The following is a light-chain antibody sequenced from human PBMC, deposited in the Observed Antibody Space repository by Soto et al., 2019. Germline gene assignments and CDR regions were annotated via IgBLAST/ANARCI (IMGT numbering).Light chain of an antibody. V-gene: IGKV3-15*01. Sequence: EIVLTQSPATLSVSAGGTVTLSCRASQSFRTNVAWYQQIPGQAPRLLVYGASTRATGVPARFSGSESGIEFTLTISSLQSEDSAFYYCQQYFNWPLTWTFGPGTKVQIK. J-gene: IGKJ3*01. CDR3: QQYFNWPLTWT. CDR2: GAS. CDR1: QSFRTN.